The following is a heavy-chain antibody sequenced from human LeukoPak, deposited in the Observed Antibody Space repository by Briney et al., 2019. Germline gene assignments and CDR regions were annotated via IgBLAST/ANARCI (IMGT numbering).Heavy chain of an antibody. V-gene: IGHV4-39*01. J-gene: IGHJ5*02. D-gene: IGHD6-13*01. Sequence: SETLSLTCTVSGGSISSSSYYWGWIRQPPGKGLEWIGSIYYSGSTYYNPSLKSRVTISVDTSKNQFSLKLSSVTAADTAVYYCARHILGDQYSSSWYGLSRFDPWGQGTLVTVSS. CDR3: ARHILGDQYSSSWYGLSRFDP. CDR1: GGSISSSSYY. CDR2: IYYSGST.